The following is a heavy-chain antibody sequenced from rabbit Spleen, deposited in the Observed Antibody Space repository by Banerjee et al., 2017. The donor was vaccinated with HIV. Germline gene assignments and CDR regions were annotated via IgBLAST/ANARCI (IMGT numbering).Heavy chain of an antibody. CDR3: ARDAGSYDYIDVYFNL. CDR2: IYAGSSGST. J-gene: IGHJ4*01. V-gene: IGHV1S40*01. Sequence: QSLEESGGDLVKPGASRTLTCTASGFSFSSSYWICWVRQAPGKGLEWIACIYAGSSGSTYYASWAKGRFTISKTSSTTVTLQMTSLTAADTATYFCARDAGSYDYIDVYFNLWGQGPWSPS. D-gene: IGHD8-1*01. CDR1: GFSFSSSYW.